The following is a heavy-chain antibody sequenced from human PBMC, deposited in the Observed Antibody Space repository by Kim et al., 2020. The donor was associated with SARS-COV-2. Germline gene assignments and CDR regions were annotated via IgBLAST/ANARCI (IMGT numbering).Heavy chain of an antibody. Sequence: GESLKISCKGSGYSFTSYWIGWVRQMPGKGLEWMGIIYPGDSDTRYSPSFQGQVTISADKSISTAYLQWSSLKASDTAMYYCARQVVVAATQGHRPPTAGYYYYGMDVWGQGTTVTVSS. CDR1: GYSFTSYW. D-gene: IGHD2-15*01. J-gene: IGHJ6*02. CDR3: ARQVVVAATQGHRPPTAGYYYYGMDV. V-gene: IGHV5-51*01. CDR2: IYPGDSDT.